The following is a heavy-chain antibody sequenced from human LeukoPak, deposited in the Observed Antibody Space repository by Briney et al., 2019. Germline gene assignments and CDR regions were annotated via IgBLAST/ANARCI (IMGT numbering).Heavy chain of an antibody. J-gene: IGHJ4*02. D-gene: IGHD3-3*01. CDR3: ARAPGDFWSGYLLFVDY. CDR2: INPNSGGT. CDR1: GYTFTGYY. Sequence: ASVKVSCKASGYTFTGYYMHWVRQAPGQGLEWMGWINPNSGGTNYAQKFQGRVTMTRDTTISTAYMELSRLRSDDTAVYYCARAPGDFWSGYLLFVDYWGQGTLVTVSS. V-gene: IGHV1-2*02.